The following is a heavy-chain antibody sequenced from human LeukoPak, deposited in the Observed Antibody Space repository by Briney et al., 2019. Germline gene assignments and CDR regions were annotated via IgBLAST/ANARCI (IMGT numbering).Heavy chain of an antibody. V-gene: IGHV3-11*01. Sequence: GGSLRLSCAASGFIFSDYYMSRIRQAPGKGLEWVSYISSSGSTMYYTDSVKGRFTISRDNAKDSLYLQMNSLRAEDTAVYYCARDPGSGYEEHFDYWGQGTLVTVSS. D-gene: IGHD5-12*01. CDR3: ARDPGSGYEEHFDY. CDR1: GFIFSDYY. J-gene: IGHJ4*02. CDR2: ISSSGSTM.